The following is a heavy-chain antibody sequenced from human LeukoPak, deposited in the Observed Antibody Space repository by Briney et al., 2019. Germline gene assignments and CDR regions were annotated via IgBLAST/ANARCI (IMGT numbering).Heavy chain of an antibody. V-gene: IGHV4-39*07. Sequence: SETLSLTCTVSGASINSDTYYWGWIRQPPGKGLEWIGTHSHSGSAYYNPSLRSRITMSLYTSDNQISLKFYSVTAADTAIYYCARDSPFEWDVFGDSFDIWGQGTVVTVSS. CDR3: ARDSPFEWDVFGDSFDI. CDR2: HSHSGSA. CDR1: GASINSDTYY. D-gene: IGHD1-26*01. J-gene: IGHJ3*02.